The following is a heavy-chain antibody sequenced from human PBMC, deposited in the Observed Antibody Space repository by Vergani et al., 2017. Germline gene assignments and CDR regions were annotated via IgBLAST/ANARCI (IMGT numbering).Heavy chain of an antibody. CDR2: ISAYNGNT. CDR3: ARGYCTNGVCYPVLYGMDV. D-gene: IGHD2-8*01. Sequence: QVQLVQSGAEVKKPGASVKVSCKASGYTFTSYGISWVRQAPXQGLEWMGWISAYNGNTNYAQKLQGRVTMTTDTATSTAYMELRSLRSDDTAVYYCARGYCTNGVCYPVLYGMDVWGQGTTVTVTS. J-gene: IGHJ6*02. V-gene: IGHV1-18*04. CDR1: GYTFTSYG.